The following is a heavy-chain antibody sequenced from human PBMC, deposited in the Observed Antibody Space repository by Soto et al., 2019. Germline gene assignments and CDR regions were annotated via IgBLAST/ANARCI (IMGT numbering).Heavy chain of an antibody. CDR3: ATSSTWYKVAFDN. V-gene: IGHV1-24*01. J-gene: IGHJ3*02. Sequence: ASVKVSCKVSGYTITAFYMHWVRQAPGKGLEWMGRFDPEDGEIIYAQKFQGRVTMTEDTSADTAYMELSSLRSEDTAVYYCATSSTWYKVAFDNWGQGTMVTVSS. CDR2: FDPEDGEI. CDR1: GYTITAFY. D-gene: IGHD6-13*01.